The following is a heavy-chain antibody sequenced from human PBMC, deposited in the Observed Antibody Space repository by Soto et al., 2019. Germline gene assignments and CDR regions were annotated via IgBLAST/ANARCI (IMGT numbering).Heavy chain of an antibody. CDR1: GFTFSSYW. V-gene: IGHV3-74*01. CDR3: ARVTYYYGSGSYYYDAFDI. D-gene: IGHD3-10*01. Sequence: GGSLRLSCAASGFTFSSYWMHWVRQAPGKGLVWVSRINSDGSSTSYADTVKGRFTISRDNAKNTLYLQLNSLRAEDTVLYYCARVTYYYGSGSYYYDAFDIWGQGT. J-gene: IGHJ3*02. CDR2: INSDGSST.